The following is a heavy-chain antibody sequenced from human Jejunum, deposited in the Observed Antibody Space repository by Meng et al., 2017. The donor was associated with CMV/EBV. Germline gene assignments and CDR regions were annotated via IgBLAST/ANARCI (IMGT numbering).Heavy chain of an antibody. CDR3: ARGPGASTREGFDY. Sequence: VQLAESGPGLVKPSETLSLTCTVSCGSVNNYYWSWIRQSAGKGLEWIGRFYSSDTYNYHPSLDSRVTMSLDTSKNQFSLNLRSVTAADTATYYCARGPGASTREGFDYWGLGTLVTVSS. V-gene: IGHV4-4*07. D-gene: IGHD1-26*01. CDR2: FYSSDTY. CDR1: CGSVNNYY. J-gene: IGHJ4*02.